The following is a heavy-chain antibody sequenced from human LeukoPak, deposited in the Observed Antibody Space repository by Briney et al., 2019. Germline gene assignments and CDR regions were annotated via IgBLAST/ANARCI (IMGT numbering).Heavy chain of an antibody. CDR3: ASSYDILTSYGMDV. CDR2: INHSGST. CDR1: GGSFSGYY. D-gene: IGHD3-9*01. Sequence: PSETLSLTCAVYGGSFSGYYWSWIRQPPGKGLEWIGEINHSGSTNYNPSLKSRVTISVDTSKNQFSLKLSSVTAADTAVYYCASSYDILTSYGMDVGGQGTTVTVSS. J-gene: IGHJ6*02. V-gene: IGHV4-34*01.